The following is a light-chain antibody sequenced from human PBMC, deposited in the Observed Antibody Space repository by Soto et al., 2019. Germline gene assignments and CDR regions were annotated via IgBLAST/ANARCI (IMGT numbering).Light chain of an antibody. CDR2: AAS. CDR1: QSVTSNY. CDR3: QQYGSSGTWT. V-gene: IGKV3-20*01. J-gene: IGKJ1*01. Sequence: EVVLTQSPGTVSLSPGERATLSCRASQSVTSNYLAWYQQKPGQAPRLLIYAASSRATGIPDRFSGSGSGTDFTLSISRLESEDFAVYYCQQYGSSGTWTFGQGTKVEIK.